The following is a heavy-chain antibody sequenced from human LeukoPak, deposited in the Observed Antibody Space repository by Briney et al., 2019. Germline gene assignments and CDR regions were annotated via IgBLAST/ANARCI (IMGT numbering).Heavy chain of an antibody. J-gene: IGHJ2*01. V-gene: IGHV4-4*07. D-gene: IGHD1-20*01. CDR2: IYSSGST. CDR1: GGSISSDY. Sequence: SETLSLTCTVSGGSISSDYWSWIRQPAGKGLEWIGRIYSSGSTNYNPSLKSRVTMSVDTSKNQFSLKLSSVTAADTAVYYCARAGLTGWYFDLWGRGTLVTVSS. CDR3: ARAGLTGWYFDL.